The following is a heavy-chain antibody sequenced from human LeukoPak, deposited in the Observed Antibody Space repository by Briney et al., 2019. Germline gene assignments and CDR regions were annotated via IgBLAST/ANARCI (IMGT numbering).Heavy chain of an antibody. Sequence: ASVKVSCKASGYTFTRYGISWVRQAPGQGLEWMGWISAYNGNTNYAQKLQGRVTMTTDTSTSTAYMELRSLRSDDTAVYYCARRQGGSGLYYMDVWGKGTTVTVSS. J-gene: IGHJ6*03. CDR1: GYTFTRYG. CDR3: ARRQGGSGLYYMDV. D-gene: IGHD3-10*01. CDR2: ISAYNGNT. V-gene: IGHV1-18*01.